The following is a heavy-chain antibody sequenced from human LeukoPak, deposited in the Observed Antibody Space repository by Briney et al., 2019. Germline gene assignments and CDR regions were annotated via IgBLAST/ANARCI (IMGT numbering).Heavy chain of an antibody. CDR1: GFTFSSYA. Sequence: RGSLRLSCAASGFTFSSYAMSWVRQAPGKGLEWVSAISGSGGSTYYADSVKGRFTISGDNSKNTLYLQMNSLRAEDTAVYYCAKDRYSSSWYFDYWGQGTLVTVSS. CDR2: ISGSGGST. D-gene: IGHD6-13*01. J-gene: IGHJ4*02. V-gene: IGHV3-23*01. CDR3: AKDRYSSSWYFDY.